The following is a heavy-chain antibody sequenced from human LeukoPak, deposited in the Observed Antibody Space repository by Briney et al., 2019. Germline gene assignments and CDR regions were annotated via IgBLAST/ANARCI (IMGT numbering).Heavy chain of an antibody. CDR2: INHSGST. J-gene: IGHJ4*02. V-gene: IGHV4-34*01. CDR1: GGSFSGYY. D-gene: IGHD2-15*01. CDR3: ARLYPAYCSGGSCYRFDY. Sequence: SETLSLTCAVYGGSFSGYYWSWIRQPPGKGLEWIGEINHSGSTNYNPSLKSRVTTSVDTSKNQFSLKLSSVTAADTAVYYCARLYPAYCSGGSCYRFDYWGQGTLVTVSS.